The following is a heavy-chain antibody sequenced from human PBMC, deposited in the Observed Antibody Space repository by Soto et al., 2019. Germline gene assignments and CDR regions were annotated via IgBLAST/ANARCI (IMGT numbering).Heavy chain of an antibody. CDR1: GGTFSSYA. Sequence: QVQLVQSGAEVKKPGSSVKVSCKASGGTFSSYAISWVRQAPGQGLEWLGGSIPIFGTANYAQKFQGRVTITADESTSTAYMELSSLRSEDTAVYYCAGAPGYSGYDGLSNWGQGTLVTVSS. J-gene: IGHJ4*02. V-gene: IGHV1-69*12. CDR3: AGAPGYSGYDGLSN. CDR2: SIPIFGTA. D-gene: IGHD5-12*01.